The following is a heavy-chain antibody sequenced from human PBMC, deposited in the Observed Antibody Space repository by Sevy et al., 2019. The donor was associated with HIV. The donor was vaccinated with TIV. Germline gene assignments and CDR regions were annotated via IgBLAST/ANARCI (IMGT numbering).Heavy chain of an antibody. CDR2: MSPKSGST. CDR3: ASGGSGDVWNYGYYYYGMDV. Sequence: ASVKVSCKASGDTFSTYDINWVRQAPGQGLEWMGWMSPKSGSTGFAQKFQGRLTMTGDTSINTAYMELSSLGSEDTAVYYCASGGSGDVWNYGYYYYGMDVWGQGTTVTVSS. J-gene: IGHJ6*02. CDR1: GDTFSTYD. D-gene: IGHD3-3*01. V-gene: IGHV1-8*02.